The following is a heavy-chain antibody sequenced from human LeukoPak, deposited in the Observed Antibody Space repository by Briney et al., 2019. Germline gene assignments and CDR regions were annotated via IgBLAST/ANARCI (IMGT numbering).Heavy chain of an antibody. CDR1: GGSFSGYY. V-gene: IGHV4-34*01. D-gene: IGHD3-22*01. CDR3: ARDLHYYYDSSGYPFAY. Sequence: PSETLSLTCAVYGGSFSGYYWSWIRQPPGKGLEWIGEINHSGSTNYNPSLKSRVTISVDTSKNQFSLKLSSVTAADTAVYYCARDLHYYYDSSGYPFAYWGQRTLLSVS. CDR2: INHSGST. J-gene: IGHJ4*02.